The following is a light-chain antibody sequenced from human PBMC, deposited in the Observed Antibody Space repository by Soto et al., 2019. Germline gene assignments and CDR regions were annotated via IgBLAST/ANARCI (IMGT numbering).Light chain of an antibody. J-gene: IGKJ1*01. CDR1: QGISNY. Sequence: DIQMTQSPSSLSASVGDRVTITCRASQGISNYLAWYQQKPGKVPKLLIYAASTLQSGVPSRFSGSGSGTDFTXTXSSXQXXDVATYYCQKYNSAPLTFGQGTKVEIK. CDR3: QKYNSAPLT. V-gene: IGKV1-27*01. CDR2: AAS.